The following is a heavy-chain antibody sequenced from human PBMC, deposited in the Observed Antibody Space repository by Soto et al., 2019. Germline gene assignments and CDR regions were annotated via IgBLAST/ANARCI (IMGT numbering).Heavy chain of an antibody. CDR3: AKERYFDWLFMV. D-gene: IGHD3-9*01. CDR2: ISGSGGST. J-gene: IGHJ4*02. V-gene: IGHV3-23*01. Sequence: PGXSLRLSCAASGFTFSSYALSWFRQAPVKGLEWVSAISGSGGSTYYADSVKGRFTISRDNSKNTLYLQMNSLRAEDTAVYYCAKERYFDWLFMVWGQGTLVTVSS. CDR1: GFTFSSYA.